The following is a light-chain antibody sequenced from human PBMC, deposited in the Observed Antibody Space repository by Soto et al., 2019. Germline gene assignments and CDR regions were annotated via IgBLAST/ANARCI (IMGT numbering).Light chain of an antibody. V-gene: IGKV3-15*01. CDR2: GAS. Sequence: EIVVTQSPGTLSVSPGGRATLSCRASQSVTSSSLAWYQQKPGQAPRLLLYGASTRATGIPVRFSGSGFGTEFTLTISSLQPDDFATYYCQHYNSYSEAFGQGTKVDIK. CDR3: QHYNSYSEA. J-gene: IGKJ1*01. CDR1: QSVTSS.